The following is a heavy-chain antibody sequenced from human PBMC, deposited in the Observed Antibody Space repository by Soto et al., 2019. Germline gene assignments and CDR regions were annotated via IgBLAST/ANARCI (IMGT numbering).Heavy chain of an antibody. V-gene: IGHV2-5*02. CDR1: GFSLTTSGVG. CDR3: AHRVLRTVFGLVTTTAIYFDF. D-gene: IGHD3-3*01. J-gene: IGHJ4*02. CDR2: IYWDDDK. Sequence: QITLKESGPTVVKPTETLTLTCTFSGFSLTTSGVGVGWVRQSPGKAPEWLALIYWDDDKRYSTSLKSRLTSTKDTYKNQVVLTMANVDPADTATYYCAHRVLRTVFGLVTTTAIYFDFWGQGTPVVVSS.